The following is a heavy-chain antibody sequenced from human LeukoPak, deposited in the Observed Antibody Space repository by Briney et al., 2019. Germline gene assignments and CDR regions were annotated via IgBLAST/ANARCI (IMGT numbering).Heavy chain of an antibody. D-gene: IGHD1-26*01. CDR3: ARVRIGETSYDASDV. CDR1: GGSISSYY. V-gene: IGHV4-59*13. J-gene: IGHJ3*01. CDR2: IYSTGST. Sequence: SETLSLTRTVSGGSISSYYWTWIRQPPGKGLEWIGDIYSTGSTNYNPYLKRRVTISVDTSKNQFSLTLSSVTAADTAVYFCARVRIGETSYDASDVWGLGTMVTVSS.